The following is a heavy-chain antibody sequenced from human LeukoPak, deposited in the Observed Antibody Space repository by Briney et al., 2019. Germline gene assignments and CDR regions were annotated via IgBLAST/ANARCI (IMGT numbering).Heavy chain of an antibody. V-gene: IGHV3-7*01. CDR3: AREGVSGAHWFDY. CDR1: GFTFRNYW. D-gene: IGHD1-26*01. CDR2: IKQDGSEK. J-gene: IGHJ4*02. Sequence: GGSLRLSCAASGFTFRNYWTSWVRQAPGKGLEWVANIKQDGSEKYYVDSVKGRFTISRDNAKNSLYLQMNSLRAEDTAVYYCAREGVSGAHWFDYWGQGTLVTVSS.